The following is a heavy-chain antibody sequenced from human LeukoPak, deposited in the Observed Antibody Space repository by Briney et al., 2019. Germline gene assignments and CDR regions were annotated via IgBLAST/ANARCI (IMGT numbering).Heavy chain of an antibody. D-gene: IGHD3-22*01. Sequence: SVKVSCKASGGTFSSYAISWVRQAPGQGLEWMGGIIPIFGTANYAQKLQGRVTMTTDTSTSTAYMELRSLRSDDTAVYYCARDSAKYDSSAYYLRSPPYDDAFDIWGQGTMVTVSS. V-gene: IGHV1-69*05. J-gene: IGHJ3*02. CDR2: IIPIFGTA. CDR1: GGTFSSYA. CDR3: ARDSAKYDSSAYYLRSPPYDDAFDI.